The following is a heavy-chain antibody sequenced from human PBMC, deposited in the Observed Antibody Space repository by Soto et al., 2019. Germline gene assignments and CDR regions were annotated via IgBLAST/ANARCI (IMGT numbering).Heavy chain of an antibody. J-gene: IGHJ6*02. CDR1: GFSLSTSGVG. CDR3: AHRPGSSWFTYGMDV. D-gene: IGHD6-13*01. CDR2: IYWDDDK. V-gene: IGHV2-5*02. Sequence: QITLKESGPTLVKPTQTLTLTCTFSGFSLSTSGVGVGWIRQPPGKALEWLALIYWDDDKRYSPSLKSRLTIXXDXSXXQVVLTMTNMDPVDTATYYCAHRPGSSWFTYGMDVWGQGTTVTVSS.